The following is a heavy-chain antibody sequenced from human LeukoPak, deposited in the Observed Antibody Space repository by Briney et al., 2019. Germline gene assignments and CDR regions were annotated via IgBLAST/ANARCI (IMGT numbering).Heavy chain of an antibody. CDR3: ARRGGNYYDSSGYYFDY. Sequence: PGGSLRLSCAASGFTFSRSWMHWVRQAPGKGLEWVSGISGSGGSTYYADSVKGRFTISRDNSKNTLYLQMNSLRAEDTAVYYCARRGGNYYDSSGYYFDYWGQGTLVTVSP. V-gene: IGHV3-23*01. J-gene: IGHJ4*02. D-gene: IGHD3-22*01. CDR1: GFTFSRSW. CDR2: ISGSGGST.